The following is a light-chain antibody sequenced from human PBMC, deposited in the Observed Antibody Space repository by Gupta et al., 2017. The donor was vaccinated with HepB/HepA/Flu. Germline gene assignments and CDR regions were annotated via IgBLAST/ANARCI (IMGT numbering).Light chain of an antibody. CDR1: TGTVTSDHH. CDR3: LRGYCGGQRI. V-gene: IGLV7-43*01. CDR2: SAN. Sequence: EVPPEPSLPVSPGCPVPLTCASSTGTVTSDHHTNWFQQNPGQAPRALIYSATDSANDRYSGTPARFSGSFHGCKAALTLSGWQLEAEAEYYCLRGYCGGQRIFGGGTKLTVL. J-gene: IGLJ2*01.